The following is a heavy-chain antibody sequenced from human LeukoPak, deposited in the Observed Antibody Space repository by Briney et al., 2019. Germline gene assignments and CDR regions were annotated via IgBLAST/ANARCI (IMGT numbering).Heavy chain of an antibody. J-gene: IGHJ4*02. D-gene: IGHD3-9*01. CDR1: GGSISSSSYY. V-gene: IGHV3-23*01. Sequence: ETLSLTCTVSGGSISSSSYYWGWIRQPPGKGLEWVSAISGSGGSTYYADSVKGRFTISRDNSKNTLYLQMNSLRAEDTAVYYCAKDLEGYFDWLFSYWGQGTLVTVSS. CDR3: AKDLEGYFDWLFSY. CDR2: ISGSGGST.